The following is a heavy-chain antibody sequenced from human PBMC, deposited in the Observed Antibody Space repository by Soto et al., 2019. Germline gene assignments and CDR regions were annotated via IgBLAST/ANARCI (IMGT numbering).Heavy chain of an antibody. CDR1: GGSFSGYY. V-gene: IGHV4-34*01. J-gene: IGHJ4*02. CDR3: ARGGDIVVVVAAQYFDY. CDR2: INHSGST. Sequence: QVQLQQWGAGLLKPSETLSLSCAVYGGSFSGYYWSWIRQPPGKGLEWIGEINHSGSTNYNPSLKSRVTRSVDTYKNQFSMKLSSVTAADTAVYYCARGGDIVVVVAAQYFDYWGQGTLVTVSS. D-gene: IGHD2-15*01.